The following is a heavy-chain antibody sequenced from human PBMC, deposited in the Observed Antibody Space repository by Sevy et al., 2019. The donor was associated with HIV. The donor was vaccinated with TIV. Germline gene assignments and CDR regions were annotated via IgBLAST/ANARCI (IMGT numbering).Heavy chain of an antibody. CDR2: IRSKAYGGTT. V-gene: IGHV3-49*04. CDR1: GFTFGDYA. CDR3: TREYCSGGSCYYYGMDV. D-gene: IGHD2-15*01. J-gene: IGHJ6*02. Sequence: GGSLRLSCTASGFTFGDYAMSWVRQAPGKGLEWVGFIRSKAYGGTTEYAASVKGRFTISRDDSKSIAYLQMNSLKTEDTAVYYCTREYCSGGSCYYYGMDVWGQGTTVTVSS.